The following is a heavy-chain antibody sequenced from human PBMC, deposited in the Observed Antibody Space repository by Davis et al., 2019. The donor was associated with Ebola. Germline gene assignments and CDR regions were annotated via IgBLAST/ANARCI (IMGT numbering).Heavy chain of an antibody. CDR1: GGSISRYY. CDR3: ARDYDAP. CDR2: IYNSGTT. J-gene: IGHJ3*01. Sequence: MPGGSLRLSCTVSGGSISRYYWTWIRQPPGKGLEWIGYIYNSGTTNYNPSLKSRVTISVDTSKNQFSLKLSSVTAADTAVYYCARDYDAPWGQGTMVTVSS. D-gene: IGHD4/OR15-4a*01. V-gene: IGHV4-59*08.